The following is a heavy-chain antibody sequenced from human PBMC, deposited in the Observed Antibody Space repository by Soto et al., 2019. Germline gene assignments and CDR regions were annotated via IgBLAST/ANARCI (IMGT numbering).Heavy chain of an antibody. Sequence: GGSLRLSCAASGFTFSSYGIHWVRQAPGKGLEWVAVISYDGSNKYYADSVKGRFTISRDNSKNTLYLQMNSLRAEDTAVYYCAKDTNYYDTSGQLDYWGQGTLVTVPS. V-gene: IGHV3-30*18. CDR1: GFTFSSYG. D-gene: IGHD3-22*01. CDR3: AKDTNYYDTSGQLDY. CDR2: ISYDGSNK. J-gene: IGHJ4*02.